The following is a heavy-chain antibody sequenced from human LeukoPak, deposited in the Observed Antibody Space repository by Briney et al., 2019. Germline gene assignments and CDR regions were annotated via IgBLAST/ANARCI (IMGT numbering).Heavy chain of an antibody. CDR1: RYTFTGYY. CDR3: ARDLYGSGMLFDP. J-gene: IGHJ5*02. CDR2: INPNSGGT. D-gene: IGHD3-10*01. Sequence: ASVKVSCKASRYTFTGYYMNWVRQAPGQGLEWMGWINPNSGGTNYAQKFQGRVTMTRDTSISTAYMELSRLRSDDTAVYYCARDLYGSGMLFDPWGQGTLVTVSS. V-gene: IGHV1-2*02.